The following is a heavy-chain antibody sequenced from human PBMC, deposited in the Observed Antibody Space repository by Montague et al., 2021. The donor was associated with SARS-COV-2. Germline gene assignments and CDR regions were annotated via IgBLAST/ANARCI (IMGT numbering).Heavy chain of an antibody. J-gene: IGHJ6*02. D-gene: IGHD2-8*01. CDR3: ARVARYCTNGVCQTYYYYGLDV. CDR1: GGSTNYYY. V-gene: IGHV4-59*01. CDR2: MYYSGGT. Sequence: SETLSLTCIVSGGSTNYYYWSWIRQSPGKGLEWIGYMYYSGGTXXXPSXXXRVTMSIDRSKNQFSLKLRSVTAADTAVYYCARVARYCTNGVCQTYYYYGLDVWGQGTTVTVSS.